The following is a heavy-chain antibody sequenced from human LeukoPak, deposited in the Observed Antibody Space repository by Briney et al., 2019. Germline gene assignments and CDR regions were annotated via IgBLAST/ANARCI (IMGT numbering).Heavy chain of an antibody. CDR1: GYRFTSYW. V-gene: IGHV5-51*01. Sequence: GESLKISCKASGYRFTSYWIGWVRQMPGKGLEWMGIIYPGDSDTRYSPSFQGQVTISADKSISTAYLQWSSLKASDTAIYYCARQPIYSSVRKYFDSWGQGTLVTVSS. CDR3: ARQPIYSSVRKYFDS. D-gene: IGHD6-19*01. CDR2: IYPGDSDT. J-gene: IGHJ4*02.